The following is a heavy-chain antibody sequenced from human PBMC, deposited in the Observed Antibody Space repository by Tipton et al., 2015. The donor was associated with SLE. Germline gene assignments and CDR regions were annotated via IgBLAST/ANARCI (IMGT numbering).Heavy chain of an antibody. V-gene: IGHV4-38-2*01. CDR2: IYHSGNT. D-gene: IGHD1-1*01. CDR3: ARGRTTGRLDY. Sequence: TLSLTCAVSGYSISSGYYWGWIRQPPGKGLEWIGSIYHSGNTYYNSSLRSRVTISVDTSKNQFSLKLSSVTAADTAVYYCARGRTTGRLDYWGQGTLVTVS. CDR1: GYSISSGYY. J-gene: IGHJ4*02.